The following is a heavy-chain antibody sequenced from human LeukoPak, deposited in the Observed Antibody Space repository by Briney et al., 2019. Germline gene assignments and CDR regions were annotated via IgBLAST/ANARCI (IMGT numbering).Heavy chain of an antibody. Sequence: ASAKVSCKASGYTFTGYYMHWVRQAPGQGLEWMGWINPNSGGTNYAQKFQGRVTMTRDTSINAAYMELSRLRSDDTAVYYCARDSSHHGSGSYYNTYYFDYWGQGTLVTVSS. J-gene: IGHJ4*02. CDR2: INPNSGGT. CDR3: ARDSSHHGSGSYYNTYYFDY. D-gene: IGHD3-10*01. CDR1: GYTFTGYY. V-gene: IGHV1-2*02.